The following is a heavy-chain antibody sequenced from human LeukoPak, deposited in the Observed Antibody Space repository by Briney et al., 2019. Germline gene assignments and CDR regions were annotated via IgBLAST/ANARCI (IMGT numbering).Heavy chain of an antibody. Sequence: GGSLRLSCAASGFTFSSYAMSWVRQAPGKGLEWVSAISSSGGSTYYADSVKGRFTISRDNSKNTLYLQMNSLRAEDTAVYYCAKDRSGRGSYYNFDYWGQGTLVTVSS. CDR1: GFTFSSYA. D-gene: IGHD1-26*01. J-gene: IGHJ4*02. V-gene: IGHV3-23*01. CDR3: AKDRSGRGSYYNFDY. CDR2: ISSSGGST.